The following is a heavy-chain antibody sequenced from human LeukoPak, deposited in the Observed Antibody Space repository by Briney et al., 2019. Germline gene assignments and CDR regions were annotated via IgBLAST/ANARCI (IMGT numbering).Heavy chain of an antibody. CDR3: ARDLSITMVRGVTFDY. V-gene: IGHV4-59*04. CDR2: IYQTGST. J-gene: IGHJ4*02. D-gene: IGHD3-10*01. CDR1: GGSISSYY. Sequence: SETLSLTCTVSGGSISSYYWGWVRQPPGKGLEWIGNIYQTGSTYYNPSLTSRVTMSLDTSKNQFSLKLSSVTAADTAVYFCARDLSITMVRGVTFDYWGQGILITVSS.